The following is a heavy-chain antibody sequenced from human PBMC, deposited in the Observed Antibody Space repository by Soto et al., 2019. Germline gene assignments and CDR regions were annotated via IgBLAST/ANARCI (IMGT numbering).Heavy chain of an antibody. CDR2: MSYDGSEK. CDR1: TITFSNYG. CDR3: AKLNWNYLFGYYGMDV. D-gene: IGHD1-7*01. Sequence: QVQLVESGGGMVQPGRSLRLSCAASTITFSNYGMHWVRQAPGKGLEWVAVMSYDGSEKYYADSVKGRFTISRDNSKNTLYLEMNSLRADDTAVYYCAKLNWNYLFGYYGMDVWGQGTTVTDSS. V-gene: IGHV3-30*18. J-gene: IGHJ6*02.